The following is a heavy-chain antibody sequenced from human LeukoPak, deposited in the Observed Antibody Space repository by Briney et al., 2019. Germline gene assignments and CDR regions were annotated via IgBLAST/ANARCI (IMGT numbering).Heavy chain of an antibody. Sequence: GGSLRLSCAASGFTFSNHGMNWVRQAPGKGLEWVSGISPRGDITYYADSVQGWFTISRDNSKNTVYLQMNSLRAEDTAVYYCARDDDSSGNWGQGTLVTVSS. CDR1: GFTFSNHG. V-gene: IGHV3-23*01. CDR2: ISPRGDIT. J-gene: IGHJ4*02. D-gene: IGHD3-22*01. CDR3: ARDDDSSGN.